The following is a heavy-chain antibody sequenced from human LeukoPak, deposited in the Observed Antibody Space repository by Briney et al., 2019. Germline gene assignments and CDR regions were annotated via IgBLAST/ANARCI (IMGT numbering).Heavy chain of an antibody. V-gene: IGHV4-31*03. CDR1: GGSISSGGYY. D-gene: IGHD3-22*01. J-gene: IGHJ4*02. CDR2: IYYSGST. CDR3: ARGERFTMIGGYYFDY. Sequence: SQTLSLTCTVSGGSISSGGYYWSWIRQHPGKGLEWIGYIYYSGSTYYNPSLKSRVTISVDTSKNEFSLKLSSVTAADTAVYYCARGERFTMIGGYYFDYWGRGTLVTVSS.